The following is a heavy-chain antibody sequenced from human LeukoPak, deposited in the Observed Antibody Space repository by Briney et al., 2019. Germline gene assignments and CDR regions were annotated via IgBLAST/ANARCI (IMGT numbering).Heavy chain of an antibody. V-gene: IGHV3-53*01. CDR2: IYSGGST. CDR1: GFTVSSNY. CDR3: ARDKLGGYGDY. J-gene: IGHJ4*02. Sequence: PGGSLRLSCAASGFTVSSNYMSWVRQAPGKGLEWVSVIYSGGSTYYADSVKGRFTTSRDNSKNTLYLQMNSLRAEDTAVYYCARDKLGGYGDYWGQGTLVTVSS. D-gene: IGHD5-12*01.